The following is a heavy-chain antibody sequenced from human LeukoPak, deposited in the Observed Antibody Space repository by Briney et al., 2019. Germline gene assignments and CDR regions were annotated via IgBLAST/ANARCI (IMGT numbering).Heavy chain of an antibody. CDR3: ARDPHYDRSGYLYFTFDY. J-gene: IGHJ4*02. CDR2: IIPILGIA. CDR1: GGTFSSYA. D-gene: IGHD3-22*01. V-gene: IGHV1-69*04. Sequence: SVKVSCKASGGTFSSYAISWVRQAPGQGLEWMGRIIPILGIANYAQKFQGRVTITADKSTSTAYMELSSLRSEDTAVYYCARDPHYDRSGYLYFTFDYWGQGTLVTVSS.